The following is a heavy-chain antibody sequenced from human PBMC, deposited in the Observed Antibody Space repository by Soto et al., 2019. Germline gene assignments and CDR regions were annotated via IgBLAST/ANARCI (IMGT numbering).Heavy chain of an antibody. CDR1: RFTFSTYE. V-gene: IGHV3-48*03. D-gene: IGHD2-2*01. CDR2: ISSGGDTV. Sequence: LRLSCAASRFTFSTYEMHWLRQAPGKGLEWVSYISSGGDTVHYADSVKGRFTISRDNTRNSLYLQMNSLRDEDTALYYCVRYCSSTLCNGVATRTFDYWGQGTLVTVSS. J-gene: IGHJ4*02. CDR3: VRYCSSTLCNGVATRTFDY.